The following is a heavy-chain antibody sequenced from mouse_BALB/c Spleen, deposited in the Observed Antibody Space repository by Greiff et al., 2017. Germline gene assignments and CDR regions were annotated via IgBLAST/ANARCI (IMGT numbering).Heavy chain of an antibody. Sequence: DVKLVESGGGLVQPGGSLKLSCAASGFTFSSYTMSWVRQTPEKRLEWDAYISSGSSTIYYADTVKGRFTISRDNPKNTLFLQMTSLRSEDTAMYYCARYGSSYDYYAMDYWGQGTSVTVSS. CDR2: ISSGSSTI. CDR1: GFTFSSYT. V-gene: IGHV5-17*02. CDR3: ARYGSSYDYYAMDY. D-gene: IGHD1-1*01. J-gene: IGHJ4*01.